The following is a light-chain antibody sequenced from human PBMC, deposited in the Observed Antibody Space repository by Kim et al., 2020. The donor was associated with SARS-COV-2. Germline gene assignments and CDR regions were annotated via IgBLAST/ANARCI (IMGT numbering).Light chain of an antibody. CDR3: QSYDSSLSGYV. V-gene: IGLV1-40*01. CDR2: DNN. J-gene: IGLJ1*01. CDR1: YAHSGSDYD. Sequence: KVTISGTVTYAHSGSDYDVHWYQNLPGAAPKLLIYDNNKRPSGFPDRFSGSKSGTSASLAITGLQAKNEADYYCQSYDSSLSGYVFATGTKVTVL.